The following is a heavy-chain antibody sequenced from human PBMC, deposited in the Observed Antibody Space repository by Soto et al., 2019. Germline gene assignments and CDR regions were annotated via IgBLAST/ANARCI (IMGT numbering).Heavy chain of an antibody. CDR3: ARIYCTDATFRINWFDP. D-gene: IGHD2-8*02. Sequence: SETLSLTCAVSGVSISTDTWWSWVRRSPGKGLEYIGQIYHTGITSYNPSLRSRVTISVDKSKNQFSLSLGSVTAADTAVYYCARIYCTDATFRINWFDPWGQGILVTVSS. V-gene: IGHV4-4*02. CDR2: IYHTGIT. CDR1: GVSISTDTW. J-gene: IGHJ5*02.